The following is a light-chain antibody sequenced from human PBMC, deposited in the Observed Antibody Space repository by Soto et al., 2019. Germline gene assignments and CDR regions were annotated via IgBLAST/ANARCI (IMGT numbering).Light chain of an antibody. V-gene: IGKV4-1*01. CDR3: QQYYTTPLT. Sequence: DIVMTQSPDSLAVSLGERATINCKSSQSVLYNSNNRNYLAWYQQKPRQPPKLLIYWASTRESGVPDRFSGGGSGTDFTLTITNLQAEDVAVYYCQQYYTTPLTFGGGTKVEIK. J-gene: IGKJ4*01. CDR1: QSVLYNSNNRNY. CDR2: WAS.